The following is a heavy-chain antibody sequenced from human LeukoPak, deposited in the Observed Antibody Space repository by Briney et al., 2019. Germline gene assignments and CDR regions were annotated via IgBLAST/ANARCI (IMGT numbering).Heavy chain of an antibody. Sequence: GGSLRLSCEASGFIFSNCWMSWVRQTPGKGLEWVGNIKEDGSEKNYVDSVKGRFTLSRDNAKNSLYLQMNSLRAEDTAVYYCARSGSDFDYWGQGTLVSVSS. V-gene: IGHV3-7*01. CDR2: IKEDGSEK. CDR1: GFIFSNCW. CDR3: ARSGSDFDY. D-gene: IGHD3-3*01. J-gene: IGHJ4*02.